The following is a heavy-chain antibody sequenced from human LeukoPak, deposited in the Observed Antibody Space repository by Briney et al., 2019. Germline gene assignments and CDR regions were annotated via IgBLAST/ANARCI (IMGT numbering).Heavy chain of an antibody. Sequence: GESLRLSCAASGFAFSNYWLHWVRQAPGKGLVWVARINTHGSSTNYADSVKGRFTISRDNAKNTPYLQMTSLSAEDTAVYYALAGYYYYYMDVWGKGTTVTVSS. CDR2: INTHGSST. D-gene: IGHD6-13*01. CDR3: LAGYYYYYMDV. J-gene: IGHJ6*03. V-gene: IGHV3-74*01. CDR1: GFAFSNYW.